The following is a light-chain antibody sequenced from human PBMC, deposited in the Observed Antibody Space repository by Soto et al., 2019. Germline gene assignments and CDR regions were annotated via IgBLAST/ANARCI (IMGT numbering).Light chain of an antibody. CDR1: MRDIGAYNL. Sequence: QSALAQPASVSGSPGQSITISCAGTMRDIGAYNLVSWYQQHPGKAPQLIIYEVRNRPSGISFRFSGSKSGNTASLTISGLQAEDEADYYCSSFTSKSTLIFGGGTKVTVL. J-gene: IGLJ2*01. V-gene: IGLV2-14*03. CDR3: SSFTSKSTLI. CDR2: EVR.